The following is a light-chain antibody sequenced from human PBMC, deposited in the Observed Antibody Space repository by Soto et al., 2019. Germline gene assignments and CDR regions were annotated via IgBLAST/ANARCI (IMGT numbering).Light chain of an antibody. J-gene: IGKJ1*01. Sequence: EIVLTQSPGTLSLSPGERATLSCRSSQSVSSIYLAWYQQKPDQAPRLVIYDVSGRATGIPDRFSGSGSGTDFTLTISRLEPEDFAVYYCQQYGRSPTFGQGTKVEIK. CDR2: DVS. V-gene: IGKV3-20*01. CDR1: QSVSSIY. CDR3: QQYGRSPT.